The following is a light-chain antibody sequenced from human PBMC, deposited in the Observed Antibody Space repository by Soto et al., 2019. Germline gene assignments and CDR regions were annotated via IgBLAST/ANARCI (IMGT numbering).Light chain of an antibody. CDR2: AAS. CDR1: QGISNF. J-gene: IGKJ2*01. CDR3: QKYNYASYT. Sequence: DIQMTQSPSSLSASVGDRVTITCRASQGISNFLAWYQQKPGRVPKLLIYAASTLHSGVPSRFSGSGSGTDFALTISSLQPEDVATYYCQKYNYASYTFGQGTKLEIK. V-gene: IGKV1-27*01.